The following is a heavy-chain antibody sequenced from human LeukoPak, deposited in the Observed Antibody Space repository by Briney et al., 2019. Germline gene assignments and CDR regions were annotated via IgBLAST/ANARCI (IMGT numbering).Heavy chain of an antibody. CDR2: ISGSGGST. Sequence: GGSLRLSCAASGFTFSSYAMSWVRQAPGKGLEWVSAISGSGGSTYYADSVKGRFTISRDNSKNTLYLQMNSLRAEDTAVYYCAKADSSSFVTRKYYFDYWGQGTLVTVSS. J-gene: IGHJ4*02. CDR1: GFTFSSYA. V-gene: IGHV3-23*01. D-gene: IGHD6-6*01. CDR3: AKADSSSFVTRKYYFDY.